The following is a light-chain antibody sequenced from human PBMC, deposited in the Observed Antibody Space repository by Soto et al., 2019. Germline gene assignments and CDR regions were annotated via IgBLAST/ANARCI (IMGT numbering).Light chain of an antibody. Sequence: DIPMTKSPSTLSGPVGDRVTITCRASQTISSWLAWYQQKPGKAPKLLIYKASTLKSGVPSRFSGSGSGTEFTLTISSLQPDDFATYYCHQYNTYSTFGQGTKVDIK. CDR1: QTISSW. CDR3: HQYNTYST. V-gene: IGKV1-5*03. J-gene: IGKJ1*01. CDR2: KAS.